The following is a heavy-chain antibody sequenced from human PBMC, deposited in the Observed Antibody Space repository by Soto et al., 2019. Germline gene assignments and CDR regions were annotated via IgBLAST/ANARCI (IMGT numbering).Heavy chain of an antibody. J-gene: IGHJ4*02. D-gene: IGHD3-3*01. Sequence: GGSLRLSCAASGFTFSNAWMNWVRQAPGKGLEWVGRIKSKTDGGTTDYAAPVKGRFTISREDSKNTLYLQMNSLKTEDTAVYYCTGFLEWLSEDYWGQGTLVTVSS. CDR1: GFTFSNAW. CDR3: TGFLEWLSEDY. CDR2: IKSKTDGGTT. V-gene: IGHV3-15*07.